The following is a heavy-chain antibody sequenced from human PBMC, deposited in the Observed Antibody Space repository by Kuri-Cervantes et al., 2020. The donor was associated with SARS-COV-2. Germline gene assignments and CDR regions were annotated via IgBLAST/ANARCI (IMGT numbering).Heavy chain of an antibody. D-gene: IGHD6-13*01. CDR2: IKQDGSEK. CDR1: GFTFSSYW. CDR3: TIPYSSSWPMDYFDY. Sequence: GGSLRLSCAASGFTFSSYWMSWVRQAPGKGLEWVANIKQDGSEKYYVDSVKGRFTISRDNAKNSLYLQMNSLRAEDTAVYYCTIPYSSSWPMDYFDYWGQGTLVTVSS. J-gene: IGHJ4*02. V-gene: IGHV3-7*01.